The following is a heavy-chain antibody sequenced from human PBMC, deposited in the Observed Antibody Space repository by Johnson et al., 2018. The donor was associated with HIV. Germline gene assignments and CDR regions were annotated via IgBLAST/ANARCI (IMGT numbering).Heavy chain of an antibody. J-gene: IGHJ3*02. Sequence: QVQLVESGGGVVQPGRSLRLSCAASGFTFSSYAMHWVRQAPGKGLEWVAVISYDGSNKYYADSVKGRFTISRDNSKNTLYLQMNSLRAEDTAVYYCAKDQYSNYAWSAFDIWCQGTMVTVSS. V-gene: IGHV3-30*04. CDR3: AKDQYSNYAWSAFDI. CDR1: GFTFSSYA. D-gene: IGHD4-11*01. CDR2: ISYDGSNK.